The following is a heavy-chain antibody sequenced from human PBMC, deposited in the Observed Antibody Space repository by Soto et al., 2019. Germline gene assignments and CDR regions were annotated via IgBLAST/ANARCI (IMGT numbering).Heavy chain of an antibody. CDR3: ARDRGDFRRNYFGAFDI. J-gene: IGHJ3*02. CDR1: GGSISSGGYY. D-gene: IGHD1-7*01. CDR2: IYYSGST. V-gene: IGHV4-31*03. Sequence: PSETLSLTCTVSGGSISSGGYYWSWIRQHPGKGLEWIGYIYYSGSTYYNPSLKSRVTISVDTSKNQFSLKLSSVTAADTAVYYCARDRGDFRRNYFGAFDIWGQGTMVTVSS.